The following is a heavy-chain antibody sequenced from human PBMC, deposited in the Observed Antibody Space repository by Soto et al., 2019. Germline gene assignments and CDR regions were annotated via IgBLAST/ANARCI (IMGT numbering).Heavy chain of an antibody. J-gene: IGHJ4*02. CDR3: ARLKDGYNERYFDY. CDR1: GGSISSGGYY. V-gene: IGHV4-31*03. Sequence: SETLCLTCTVSGGSISSGGYYWSWIRQHPGKGLEWIAYIYYSGSTYYNPSLKSRVTISVDTSKKQFSLELSSVTAADTAVYYCARLKDGYNERYFDYWGQGTLVTVSS. D-gene: IGHD5-12*01. CDR2: IYYSGST.